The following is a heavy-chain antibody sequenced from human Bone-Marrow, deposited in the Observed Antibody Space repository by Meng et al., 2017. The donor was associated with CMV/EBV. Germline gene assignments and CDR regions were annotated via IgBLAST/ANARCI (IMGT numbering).Heavy chain of an antibody. J-gene: IGHJ4*02. Sequence: ASVKVSCKASGYTFTDYYIHWVRQAPGQGLEWMGRVNPNSGGTNSAQRFQGRVTMTSDTSISTVYMELGRLRSDDTAVYYCARALAAAGDWGPGKLVNLSS. CDR2: VNPNSGGT. CDR3: ARALAAAGD. D-gene: IGHD6-13*01. CDR1: GYTFTDYY. V-gene: IGHV1-2*02.